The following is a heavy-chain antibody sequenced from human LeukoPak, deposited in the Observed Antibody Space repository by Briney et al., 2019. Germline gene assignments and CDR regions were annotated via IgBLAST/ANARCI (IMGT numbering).Heavy chain of an antibody. CDR1: GFTFSSYE. CDR3: ARASGYYEYYFDY. CDR2: ISSSGSTI. V-gene: IGHV3-48*03. Sequence: GGSLRLSCAASGFTFSSYEMNWVRQAPGKGLEWVSYISSSGSTIYYADSVKGRFTISRDNAKNSLYLQMNSLRAEDTAVHYCARASGYYEYYFDYWGQGTLVTVSS. D-gene: IGHD3-22*01. J-gene: IGHJ4*02.